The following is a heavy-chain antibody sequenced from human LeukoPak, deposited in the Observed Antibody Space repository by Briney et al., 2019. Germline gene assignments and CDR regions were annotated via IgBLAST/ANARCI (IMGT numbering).Heavy chain of an antibody. CDR1: GFTFSSNA. Sequence: GGSLRLSCAASGFTFSSNAMSWVRQAPGKGLEWVSAIRGSGGSTYYADSVKGRFTISRDNSKNTLYLQMNSLRAEDTAVYYCAKDLGYSSSWYLLDYWGQGTLVTVSS. D-gene: IGHD6-13*01. CDR3: AKDLGYSSSWYLLDY. CDR2: IRGSGGST. V-gene: IGHV3-23*01. J-gene: IGHJ4*02.